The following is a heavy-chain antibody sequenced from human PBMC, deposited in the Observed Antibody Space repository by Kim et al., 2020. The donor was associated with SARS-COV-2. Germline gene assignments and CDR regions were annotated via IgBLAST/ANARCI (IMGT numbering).Heavy chain of an antibody. J-gene: IGHJ5*02. CDR2: INPSGGST. CDR1: GYTFTSYY. CDR3: ARDLGTLGYCTNGVCYSSWFDP. Sequence: ASVKVSCKASGYTFTSYYMHWVRQAPGQGLEWMGIINPSGGSTSYAQKFQGRVTMTRDTSTSTVYMELSSLRSEDTAVYYCARDLGTLGYCTNGVCYSSWFDPWGQGTLVTVSS. V-gene: IGHV1-46*01. D-gene: IGHD2-8*01.